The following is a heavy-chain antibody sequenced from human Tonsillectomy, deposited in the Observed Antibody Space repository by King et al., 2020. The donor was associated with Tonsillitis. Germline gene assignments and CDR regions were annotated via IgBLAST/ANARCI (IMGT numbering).Heavy chain of an antibody. J-gene: IGHJ4*02. CDR1: GFSFSTYS. Sequence: QLVQSGGGLVQPGGSLRLSCAASGFSFSTYSMNWVRQAPGKGLEWVSYISTLSSTIYYADSVKGRFSISRDNAKNSLYLQMNSLRAEDTAVYYCARGDYYDSSGFYFDYWGQGTLVTVSS. D-gene: IGHD3-22*01. V-gene: IGHV3-48*01. CDR3: ARGDYYDSSGFYFDY. CDR2: ISTLSSTI.